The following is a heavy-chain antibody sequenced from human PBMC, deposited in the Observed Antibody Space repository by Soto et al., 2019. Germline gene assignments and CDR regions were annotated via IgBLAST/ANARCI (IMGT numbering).Heavy chain of an antibody. CDR2: IIPIFGTA. J-gene: IGHJ5*02. V-gene: IGHV1-69*13. CDR3: ARSQILDPPWFDP. Sequence: SVKVSCTASGGTFSSYAISWVRQAPGQGLEWMGGIIPIFGTANYAQKFQGRVTITADESTSTAYMELSSLRSEDTAVYYCARSQILDPPWFDPWGQGTLVTVSS. D-gene: IGHD2-15*01. CDR1: GGTFSSYA.